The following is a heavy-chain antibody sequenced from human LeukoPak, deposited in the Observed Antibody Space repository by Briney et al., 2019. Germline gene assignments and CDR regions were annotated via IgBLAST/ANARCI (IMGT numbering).Heavy chain of an antibody. CDR2: IIPIFDTG. CDR3: ARVRSGESSDWYFDL. D-gene: IGHD3-16*02. Sequence: GASVKVSCKACGCTFSNYAINWGRQAPAQGLEWMGGIIPIFDTGSSAKKLQGRVTITAEEVTSRAYMKLISLRSEDTAVYYCARVRSGESSDWYFDLWGRGTLVTVSS. J-gene: IGHJ2*01. V-gene: IGHV1-69*13. CDR1: GCTFSNYA.